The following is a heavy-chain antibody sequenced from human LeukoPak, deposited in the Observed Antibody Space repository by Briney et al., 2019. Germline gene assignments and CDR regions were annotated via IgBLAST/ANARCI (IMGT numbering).Heavy chain of an antibody. V-gene: IGHV3-21*01. CDR1: GFTFSSDS. D-gene: IGHD6-19*01. CDR2: ISSSSSYI. J-gene: IGHJ4*02. CDR3: ASQWVAGPSIGY. Sequence: GRSLRLSCAASGFTFSSDSMNWVRQAPWKGLEWVSSISSSSSYIYYADSVKGRFTNSRDNAKNSLYLQMNSLRAGGTAVYYCASQWVAGPSIGYWGQGTLVTVSS.